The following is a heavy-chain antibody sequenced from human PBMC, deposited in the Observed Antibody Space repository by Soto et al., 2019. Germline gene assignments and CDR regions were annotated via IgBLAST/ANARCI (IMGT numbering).Heavy chain of an antibody. Sequence: SVKVSCKASGGTFSSYAISWVRQAPGHGLEWMGGIIPIFGTANYAQKFQGRVTITADESTSTAYMELSSLRSEDTAVYYCARVHPDPYGALNWFDPWGQGSLVTVYS. CDR1: GGTFSSYA. J-gene: IGHJ5*02. D-gene: IGHD4-17*01. CDR2: IIPIFGTA. V-gene: IGHV1-69*13. CDR3: ARVHPDPYGALNWFDP.